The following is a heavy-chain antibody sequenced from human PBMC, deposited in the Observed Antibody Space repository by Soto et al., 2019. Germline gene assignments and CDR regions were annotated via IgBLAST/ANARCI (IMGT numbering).Heavy chain of an antibody. Sequence: ASVKVSCKASGYTFTSYGISWVRQAPGQGLEWMGWISAYNGNTNYAQKLQGRVTMTTDTSTSTAYMELRSLRSDDTAVYYCARAGYCSSTSCYRYYYYYYMDVWGKGTTVTVSS. CDR1: GYTFTSYG. V-gene: IGHV1-18*01. CDR2: ISAYNGNT. CDR3: ARAGYCSSTSCYRYYYYYYMDV. D-gene: IGHD2-2*03. J-gene: IGHJ6*03.